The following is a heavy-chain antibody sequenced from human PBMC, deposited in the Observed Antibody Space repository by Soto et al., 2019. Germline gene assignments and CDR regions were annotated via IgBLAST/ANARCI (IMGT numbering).Heavy chain of an antibody. Sequence: SETLSLTCTVSGGSISSSSYYWGWIRQPPGKGLEWIGSIYYSGSTYYNPSLKSRVTISVDTSKNQFSLKLSSVTAADTAVYYCARAPTQGLWSGYYFDIWGQGTMVTVSS. V-gene: IGHV4-39*07. CDR2: IYYSGST. CDR3: ARAPTQGLWSGYYFDI. J-gene: IGHJ3*02. D-gene: IGHD3-3*01. CDR1: GGSISSSSYY.